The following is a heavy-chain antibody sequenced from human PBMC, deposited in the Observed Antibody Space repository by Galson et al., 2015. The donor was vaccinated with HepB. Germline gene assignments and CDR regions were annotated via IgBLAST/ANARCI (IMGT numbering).Heavy chain of an antibody. CDR3: AREGGNQWFGEKGYFDY. D-gene: IGHD3-10*01. V-gene: IGHV3-66*01. Sequence: SLRLSCAASGFTVSSKYMSWVRQAPGKGLEWVSVVYSGGTTYYADSVRGRFTISRDNSKNTLYLQMNSLRAEDTAVYYCAREGGNQWFGEKGYFDYWGQGTPVTVSS. J-gene: IGHJ4*02. CDR2: VYSGGTT. CDR1: GFTVSSKY.